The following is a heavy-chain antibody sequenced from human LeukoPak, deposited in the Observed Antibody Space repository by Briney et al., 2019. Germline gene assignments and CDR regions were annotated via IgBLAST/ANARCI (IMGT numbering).Heavy chain of an antibody. D-gene: IGHD2-15*01. J-gene: IGHJ6*03. Sequence: SETLSLTCTVSGGSISSGSYYWSWIRQPAGKGLEWIGRIYTSGSTNYNPSLKSRVTISVDTSKNQFSLKLSSVTAADTAVYYCAREATGYCSGGSCYSNYYYYYMDVWGKGTTVTIFS. CDR2: IYTSGST. CDR1: GGSISSGSYY. V-gene: IGHV4-61*02. CDR3: AREATGYCSGGSCYSNYYYYYMDV.